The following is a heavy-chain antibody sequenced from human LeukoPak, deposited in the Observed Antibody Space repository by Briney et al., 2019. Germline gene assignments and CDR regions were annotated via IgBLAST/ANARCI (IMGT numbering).Heavy chain of an antibody. CDR2: ISYGGGT. D-gene: IGHD3-22*01. CDR3: ARVGDTSGYFYYFDN. J-gene: IGHJ4*02. V-gene: IGHV4-59*08. CDR1: GGSISNFY. Sequence: PSETLSLTCAVSGGSISNFYWSWVRQPAGKGLEWVGYISYGGGTTYSASLKHRLSMSMDTSKNQLSLRLSSVTAADTALYYCARVGDTSGYFYYFDNWGQGTLVTVSS.